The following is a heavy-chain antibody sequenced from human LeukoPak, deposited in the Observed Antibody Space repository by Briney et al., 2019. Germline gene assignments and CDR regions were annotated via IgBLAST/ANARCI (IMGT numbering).Heavy chain of an antibody. Sequence: KPSETLSLTCTVSGGSISSSPYYWGWIRQPPGKGLEWIGEIYHSGSTNYNPSLKSRVTISVDKSKNQFSLKLSSVTAADTAVYYCARSSGYSYGYPDYWGQGTLVTVSS. V-gene: IGHV4-61*05. D-gene: IGHD5-18*01. CDR2: IYHSGST. CDR3: ARSSGYSYGYPDY. CDR1: GGSISSSPYY. J-gene: IGHJ4*02.